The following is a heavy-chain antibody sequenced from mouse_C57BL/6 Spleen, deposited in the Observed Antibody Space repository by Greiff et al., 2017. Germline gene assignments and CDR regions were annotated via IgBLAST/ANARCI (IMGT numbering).Heavy chain of an antibody. V-gene: IGHV1-55*01. D-gene: IGHD2-5*01. J-gene: IGHJ1*03. CDR1: GYTFTSYW. Sequence: QVQLQQPGAELVKPGASVKMSCKASGYTFTSYWITWVKQRPGQGLEWIGDIYPGSGSTTYNEKFKSKATLTVDTSSSTAYMQLSSLTSEDSAVYYCARHYSNYDWYFDVWGTGTTVTVSS. CDR2: IYPGSGST. CDR3: ARHYSNYDWYFDV.